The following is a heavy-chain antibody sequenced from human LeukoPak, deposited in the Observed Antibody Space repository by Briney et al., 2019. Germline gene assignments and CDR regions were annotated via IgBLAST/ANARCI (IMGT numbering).Heavy chain of an antibody. CDR2: IDGGNGDT. Sequence: ASVTVSCTTSGYNFFKYAIHWVRQAPGQRFEWMGWIDGGNGDTRFSQKFQDRVSFTRDTFATTVYMELTSLRSEDTAVYYCARDQSRDIRVDFDYWGQGTLVIVSS. D-gene: IGHD5-24*01. CDR1: GYNFFKYA. J-gene: IGHJ4*02. CDR3: ARDQSRDIRVDFDY. V-gene: IGHV1-3*01.